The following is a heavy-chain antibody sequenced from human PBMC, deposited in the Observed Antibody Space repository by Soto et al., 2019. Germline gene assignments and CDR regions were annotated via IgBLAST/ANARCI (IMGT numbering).Heavy chain of an antibody. Sequence: GGSLRLSCAASGFTFSSYAMHWVRQAPGKGLEWVAVISYDGSNKYYADSVKGRFTISRDNSKNTLYLQMNSLRAEDTAVYYCARAGYSYGYFSGYFDYWGQGTLVTVSS. CDR1: GFTFSSYA. V-gene: IGHV3-30-3*01. D-gene: IGHD5-18*01. CDR3: ARAGYSYGYFSGYFDY. CDR2: ISYDGSNK. J-gene: IGHJ4*02.